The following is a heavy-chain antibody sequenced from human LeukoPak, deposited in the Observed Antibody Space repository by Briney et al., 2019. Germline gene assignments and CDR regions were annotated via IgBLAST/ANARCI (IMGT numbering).Heavy chain of an antibody. Sequence: GGSLRLSCAASGFTFDDYAMHWVRQAPGKGLEWVSVIYSGGSTYYADSVKGRFTISRDNSKNTLYLQMNSLRAEDTAVYYCARVYSNYGYYYYMDVWGKGTTVTVSS. CDR3: ARVYSNYGYYYYMDV. V-gene: IGHV3-53*01. D-gene: IGHD4-11*01. CDR2: IYSGGST. J-gene: IGHJ6*03. CDR1: GFTFDDYA.